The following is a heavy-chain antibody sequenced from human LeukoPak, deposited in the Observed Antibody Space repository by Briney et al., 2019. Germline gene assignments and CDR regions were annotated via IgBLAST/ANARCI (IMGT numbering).Heavy chain of an antibody. J-gene: IGHJ4*02. CDR2: ISGSGGDT. CDR1: GFTFSSYA. Sequence: PGGSLRLSCAASGFTFSSYAMSWVRQVPGKGLEWVSTISGSGGDTYYADSVKGRFTISRDNSKNTLYLQMNSLRAEDTAVYYCAKGNGRTTVTRIDYWGQGTPVTVSS. V-gene: IGHV3-23*01. CDR3: AKGNGRTTVTRIDY. D-gene: IGHD4-11*01.